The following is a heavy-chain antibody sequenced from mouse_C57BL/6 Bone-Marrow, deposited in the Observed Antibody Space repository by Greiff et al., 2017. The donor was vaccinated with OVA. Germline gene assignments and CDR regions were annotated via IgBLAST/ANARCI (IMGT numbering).Heavy chain of an antibody. CDR2: IHPNSGST. CDR1: GYTFTSYW. V-gene: IGHV1-64*01. D-gene: IGHD1-3*01. Sequence: QVQLQQPGAELVKPGASVKLSCKASGYTFTSYWMHWVKQRPGQGLEWIGMIHPNSGSTNYNAKFKSKATLTADKSSSTAYMQLSSLTSEDSAVYYCARGGESSCDAMDDWGQGTTVTVSS. J-gene: IGHJ4*01. CDR3: ARGGESSCDAMDD.